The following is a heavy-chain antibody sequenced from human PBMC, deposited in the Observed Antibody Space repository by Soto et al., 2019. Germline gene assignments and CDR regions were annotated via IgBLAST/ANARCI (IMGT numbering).Heavy chain of an antibody. CDR3: ARGRYGDY. D-gene: IGHD1-1*01. CDR1: GYTFTSYG. CDR2: ISAHNGNT. V-gene: IGHV1-18*01. Sequence: QVHLVQSGAEVKKPGASVKVSCKASGYTFTSYGITWVRQAPGQGLEWMGWISAHNGNTDYAQKFQGRVIVTRDTSTSTASMELRSLISDDTAVYYCARGRYGDYWGQGALVTVYS. J-gene: IGHJ4*02.